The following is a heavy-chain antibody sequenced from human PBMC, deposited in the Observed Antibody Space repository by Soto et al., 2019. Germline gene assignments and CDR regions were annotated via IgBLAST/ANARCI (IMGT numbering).Heavy chain of an antibody. CDR1: GLTFSSYG. CDR3: AGESEGHSAAIDY. J-gene: IGHJ4*02. V-gene: IGHV3-33*01. D-gene: IGHD6-13*01. CDR2: IWYDGSNK. Sequence: LRLSCAASGLTFSSYGMHWVRQAPGKGLEWVAVIWYDGSNKYYADSVKGRFTISRDNSKNTLYLQMNSLRAEDTAVYYCAGESEGHSAAIDYWGQGTLVTVSS.